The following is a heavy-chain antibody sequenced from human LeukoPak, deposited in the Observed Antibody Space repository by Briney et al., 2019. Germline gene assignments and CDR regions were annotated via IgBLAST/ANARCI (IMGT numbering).Heavy chain of an antibody. CDR3: ARELGTWQQNFYYNMDV. CDR2: IDHSGST. V-gene: IGHV4-34*01. CDR1: GGSFSGYR. J-gene: IGHJ6*02. Sequence: SETLSLTCAVYGGSFSGYRWTWIRQPPGKGLEWIGQIDHSGSTSYNPSLKSRVTIDVDTSKNRFSLELGSVTAADTAVYYCARELGTWQQNFYYNMDVWGQGTTVTVSS. D-gene: IGHD5-24*01.